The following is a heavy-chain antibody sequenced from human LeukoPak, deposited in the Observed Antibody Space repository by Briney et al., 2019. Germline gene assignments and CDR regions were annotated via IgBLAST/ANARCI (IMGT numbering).Heavy chain of an antibody. J-gene: IGHJ5*02. D-gene: IGHD5-18*01. CDR2: ISSDSSYI. CDR1: GFIFSNYS. Sequence: NPGGSLRLSCAASGFIFSNYSMNWVRQTPEKRLEWVSSISSDSSYIYYADSVRGRFTISRDNAKNTLYLQMNSLRAEDTAVYYCTRGPPNYSSFDPWGQGALVTVSS. V-gene: IGHV3-21*01. CDR3: TRGPPNYSSFDP.